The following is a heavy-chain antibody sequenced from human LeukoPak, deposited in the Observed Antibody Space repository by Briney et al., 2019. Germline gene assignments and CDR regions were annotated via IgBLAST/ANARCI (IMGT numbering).Heavy chain of an antibody. CDR3: AKVARIMITFGGVIASYYFDY. D-gene: IGHD3-16*02. Sequence: GGSLRLSCAASGFTFSSYAMSWVRQAPGKGLEWVSAISGSGGSTYYADSVKGRFTISRDNSKNTLYLQMNSLRAEDTAVYHCAKVARIMITFGGVIASYYFDYWGQGTLVTVSS. CDR2: ISGSGGST. CDR1: GFTFSSYA. J-gene: IGHJ4*02. V-gene: IGHV3-23*01.